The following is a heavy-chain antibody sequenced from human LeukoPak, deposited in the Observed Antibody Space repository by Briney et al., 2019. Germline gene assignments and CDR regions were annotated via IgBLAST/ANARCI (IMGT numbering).Heavy chain of an antibody. J-gene: IGHJ6*03. CDR3: ARDPLYDYIWGSYRSTYYYYYMDV. CDR2: ICAYKGNT. D-gene: IGHD3-16*02. Sequence: GASVKVSYKASGYTFTSYGISWVRQAPGQGLDGMGWICAYKGNTNYAQKLQVRVTAPTATSTSTAYMELRSLRSDATAVYYCARDPLYDYIWGSYRSTYYYYYMDVWGKGTTVTVSS. CDR1: GYTFTSYG. V-gene: IGHV1-18*01.